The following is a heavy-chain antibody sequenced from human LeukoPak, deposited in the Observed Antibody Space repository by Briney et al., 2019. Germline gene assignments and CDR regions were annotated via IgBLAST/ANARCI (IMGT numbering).Heavy chain of an antibody. CDR2: ISYDGSNK. V-gene: IGHV3-30*18. CDR3: AKDLHYYDSSGYYYYYMDG. D-gene: IGHD3-22*01. Sequence: AGGSLRLSCAASGFTFSSYGMHWVRQAPGKGLEWVAVISYDGSNKYYADSVKGRFTISRDNSKNTLYLQMNSLRAEDTAVYYCAKDLHYYDSSGYYYYYMDGWGKGTTVTIYS. J-gene: IGHJ6*03. CDR1: GFTFSSYG.